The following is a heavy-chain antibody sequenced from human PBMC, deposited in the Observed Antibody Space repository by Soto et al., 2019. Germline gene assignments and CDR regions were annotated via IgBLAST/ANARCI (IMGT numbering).Heavy chain of an antibody. Sequence: QVQLQESGPGLVKPSGILSLTCAVSGGSISTNNWWNWVRQPPGKGLEWIGEVYHSGSTNYNPSFKSRVAMSVEQSKNQFSLKLNSVTAADTALYYCARTSTSRTRFDYWGQGSLVTVSS. D-gene: IGHD1-1*01. J-gene: IGHJ4*02. CDR2: VYHSGST. CDR1: GGSISTNNW. V-gene: IGHV4-4*02. CDR3: ARTSTSRTRFDY.